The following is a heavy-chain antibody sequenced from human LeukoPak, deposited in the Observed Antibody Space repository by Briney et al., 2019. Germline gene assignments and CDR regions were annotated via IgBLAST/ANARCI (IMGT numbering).Heavy chain of an antibody. CDR3: ARAGGYCSSTSCSLRYYYYGMDV. Sequence: ASVKVSCKASGYTFTSYDINWVRQATGQGLEWMGWMNPNSGNTGYAQKFQGRVTMTRNTSISTAYMELSSLRSEDTVVYYCARAGGYCSSTSCSLRYYYYGMDVWGQGTTVTVSS. CDR2: MNPNSGNT. D-gene: IGHD2-2*01. CDR1: GYTFTSYD. J-gene: IGHJ6*02. V-gene: IGHV1-8*01.